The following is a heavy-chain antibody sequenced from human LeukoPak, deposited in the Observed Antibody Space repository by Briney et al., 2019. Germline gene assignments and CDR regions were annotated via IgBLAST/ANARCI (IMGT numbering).Heavy chain of an antibody. J-gene: IGHJ4*02. CDR2: ITSSGNTK. D-gene: IGHD2-2*01. Sequence: QPGGSLRLSCAASGFTFSNYEMIWVHEAPGKGLEWVAYITSSGNTKYYADSVKGRLTISRDNTENSLYLQMNSLRAEDTALYYCARGDCSGNSCYVGYWGRGTLVTVSS. CDR3: ARGDCSGNSCYVGY. CDR1: GFTFSNYE. V-gene: IGHV3-48*03.